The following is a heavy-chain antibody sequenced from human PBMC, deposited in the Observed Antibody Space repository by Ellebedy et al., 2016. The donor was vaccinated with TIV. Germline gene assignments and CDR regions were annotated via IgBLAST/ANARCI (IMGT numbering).Heavy chain of an antibody. CDR1: GGTFSSYA. J-gene: IGHJ5*02. D-gene: IGHD1-26*01. V-gene: IGHV1-69*13. CDR3: ARVHGSYSWWFDP. CDR2: IIPIFGTA. Sequence: AASVKVSCKASGGTFSSYAISWVRQAPGQGLEWMGGIIPIFGTANYAQKFQGRVTITADESTSTAYMELSSLRSEDTAVYYCARVHGSYSWWFDPWGQGTLVTVSS.